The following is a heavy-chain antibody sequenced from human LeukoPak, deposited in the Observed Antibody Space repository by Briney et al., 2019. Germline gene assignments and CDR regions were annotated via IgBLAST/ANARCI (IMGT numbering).Heavy chain of an antibody. CDR3: AKSAPKGILIVPTAMGMDV. V-gene: IGHV3-23*01. Sequence: PGGSLRLSCAASGFTFSSYAMSWVRQAPGKGLEWVSAISGSGGSTYYADSVKGRFTISRDNSKNTLYLQMNSLRAEDTAVYYCAKSAPKGILIVPTAMGMDVWGKGTTVTVSS. J-gene: IGHJ6*03. CDR1: GFTFSSYA. CDR2: ISGSGGST. D-gene: IGHD2-2*01.